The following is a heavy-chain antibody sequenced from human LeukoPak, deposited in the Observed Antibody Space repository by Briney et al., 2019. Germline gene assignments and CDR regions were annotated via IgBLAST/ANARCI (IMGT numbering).Heavy chain of an antibody. D-gene: IGHD1-26*01. Sequence: SETLSLTCTVSGGPISSYYWSWIRQPPGKGLEWIGYIYGRGSTNYNPSFKSRITISLDTSKNQFSLKLNSVTAADTAVYYCARRAYSGSYPSYFDYWGQGTLVTVSS. J-gene: IGHJ4*02. CDR2: IYGRGST. CDR3: ARRAYSGSYPSYFDY. CDR1: GGPISSYY. V-gene: IGHV4-59*01.